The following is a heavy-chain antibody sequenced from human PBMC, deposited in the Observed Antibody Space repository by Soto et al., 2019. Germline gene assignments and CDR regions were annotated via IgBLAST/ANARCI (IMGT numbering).Heavy chain of an antibody. CDR3: AKTYYYNSRGYYYPEY. J-gene: IGHJ4*02. D-gene: IGHD3-22*01. V-gene: IGHV3-23*01. CDR1: GFTFSSYA. Sequence: GGSLRLSCAASGFTFSSYAMSWVRQAPGKGLEWVSTISGSSGTTYYADSVKGRFTISRDNSMNTLYLQMNSLRAEDTAVYYCAKTYYYNSRGYYYPEYWGQGTLVTVSS. CDR2: ISGSSGTT.